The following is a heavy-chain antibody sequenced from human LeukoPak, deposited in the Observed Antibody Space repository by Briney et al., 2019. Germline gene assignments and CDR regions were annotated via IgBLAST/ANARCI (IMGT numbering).Heavy chain of an antibody. D-gene: IGHD6-19*01. CDR3: AKVGYSSGWLGYFDY. J-gene: IGHJ4*02. CDR1: GFTFSSYA. V-gene: IGHV3-23*01. CDR2: ISGSGGST. Sequence: GGSLRLSCAASGFTFSSYAMSWVRQAPGKGLEWVSAISGSGGSTYYADSVKGRFTISRDNSKNTLCLQMNSLRAEDTAVYYCAKVGYSSGWLGYFDYWGQGTLVTVSS.